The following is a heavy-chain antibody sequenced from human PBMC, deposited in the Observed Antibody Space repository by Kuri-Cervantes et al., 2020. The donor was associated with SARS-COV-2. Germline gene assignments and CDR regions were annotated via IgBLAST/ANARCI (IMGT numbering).Heavy chain of an antibody. V-gene: IGHV1-2*02. J-gene: IGHJ5*02. CDR2: INPNNCDT. D-gene: IGHD3-10*01. Sequence: ASVKVSCKASGYTFTDYYIHRVRQAPGQRLDWLGWINPNNCDTRDAQKFQGRVTMSRDTSITTVFLDLSRLPSDDTAIYYCARRGLEGTWGEGSLVTVFS. CDR1: GYTFTDYY. CDR3: ARRGLEGT.